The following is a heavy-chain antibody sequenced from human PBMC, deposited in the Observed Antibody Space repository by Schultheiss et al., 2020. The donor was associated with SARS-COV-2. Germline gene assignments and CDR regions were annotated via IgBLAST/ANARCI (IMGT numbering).Heavy chain of an antibody. V-gene: IGHV3-23*01. CDR1: GLTLKNYG. J-gene: IGHJ4*02. D-gene: IGHD6-13*01. Sequence: GGSLRLSCAASGLTLKNYGMSWVRQAPGKGLEWVSGISGSGGSTFYADSVKGRFTISRDNSKNTLYLQMNSLRAEDTAVYYCARSMAGSWYYFDYWGQGTLVTVSS. CDR3: ARSMAGSWYYFDY. CDR2: ISGSGGST.